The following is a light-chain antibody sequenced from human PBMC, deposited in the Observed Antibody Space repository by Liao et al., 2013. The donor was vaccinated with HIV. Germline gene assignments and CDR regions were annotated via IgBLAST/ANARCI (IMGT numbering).Light chain of an antibody. V-gene: IGLV3-1*01. CDR2: HDT. CDR3: QAWDSSTGDVG. J-gene: IGLJ2*01. CDR1: NLGNKY. Sequence: YELTQPPSVSVSPGQTASITCSGDNLGNKYVSWNQQRPGQAPVLVIYHDTKRPSGIPERFSGSDSGNTTTLTISGTQAMDEADYYCQAWDSSTGDVGFGGGTKLTVL.